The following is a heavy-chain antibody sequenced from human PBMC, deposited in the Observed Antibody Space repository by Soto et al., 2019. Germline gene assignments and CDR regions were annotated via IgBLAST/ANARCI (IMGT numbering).Heavy chain of an antibody. CDR2: ISGSGGST. Sequence: EVQLLESGGGLVQPGGSLRLSCAASGFTFSSYAMSWVRQAPGKGLEWVSAISGSGGSTYYADSVKGRFTISRDNSKSTLYLQMNSLRAEYTAVYYCARRSSGWYFDYWGQGTLVTVSS. CDR3: ARRSSGWYFDY. J-gene: IGHJ4*02. V-gene: IGHV3-23*01. D-gene: IGHD6-19*01. CDR1: GFTFSSYA.